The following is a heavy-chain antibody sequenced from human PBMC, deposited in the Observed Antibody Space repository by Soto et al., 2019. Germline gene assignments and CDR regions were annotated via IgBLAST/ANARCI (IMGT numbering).Heavy chain of an antibody. Sequence: QVQLVQSGAEVKKPGASVKVSCKASGYTFTSYYMHWVRQAPGQGLEWMGIINPSGGSTSYAKKFQGRVTMTRDTSTSTVYMELSSLRSEDTAVYYCAAGYGDYAEYFQHWGQGTLVTVSS. V-gene: IGHV1-46*01. CDR2: INPSGGST. D-gene: IGHD4-17*01. CDR3: AAGYGDYAEYFQH. J-gene: IGHJ1*01. CDR1: GYTFTSYY.